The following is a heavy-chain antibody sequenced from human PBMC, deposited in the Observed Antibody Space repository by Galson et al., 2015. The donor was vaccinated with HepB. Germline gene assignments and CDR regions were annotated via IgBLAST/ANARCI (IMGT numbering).Heavy chain of an antibody. CDR1: GYTFTGNY. V-gene: IGHV1-2*02. J-gene: IGHJ2*01. D-gene: IGHD5-24*01. Sequence: SVKVSCKASGYTFTGNYIHWVRQAPGQGLEWMGWVNPRSGATNYAQKFQGRVTMTRDTSINTAYMELSSLRSDDTAVYYCVRLQDDSEGFYLYFDLWGRDTLVTVSS. CDR3: VRLQDDSEGFYLYFDL. CDR2: VNPRSGAT.